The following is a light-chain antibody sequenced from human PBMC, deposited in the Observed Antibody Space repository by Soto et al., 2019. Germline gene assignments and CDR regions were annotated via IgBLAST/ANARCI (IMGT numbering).Light chain of an antibody. CDR1: SSDVGGYNF. J-gene: IGLJ2*01. Sequence: QSALTQPPSASGSPGQSVTISCTGTSSDVGGYNFVSWYQQYPGKAPKLLIYDVSKRPSGVPDRFSGSKSANTASLTVSELQAEDEADYYCSSYAGSNNLVFGGGTKLTVL. CDR3: SSYAGSNNLV. V-gene: IGLV2-8*01. CDR2: DVS.